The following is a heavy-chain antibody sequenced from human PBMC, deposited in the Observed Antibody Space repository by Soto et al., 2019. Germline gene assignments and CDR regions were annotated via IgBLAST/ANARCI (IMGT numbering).Heavy chain of an antibody. CDR1: GYTFTSYA. CDR2: ISANNGNT. Sequence: QAQLVQSGTEVEKPGASVKVSGKASGYTFTSYAISWVRQAPGQGLEWMGWISANNGNTNYAQKLQGRVTNTADTTTSTAYMELRSLRSDDTAVYYCARGCGGIVVAGTRLDYWGQGTLVTVSS. D-gene: IGHD6-19*01. CDR3: ARGCGGIVVAGTRLDY. J-gene: IGHJ4*02. V-gene: IGHV1-18*01.